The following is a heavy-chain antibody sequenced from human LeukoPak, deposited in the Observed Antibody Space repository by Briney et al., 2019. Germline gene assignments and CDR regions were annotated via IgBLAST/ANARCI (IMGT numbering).Heavy chain of an antibody. CDR2: INWNGGST. Sequence: PGGSLRLSCAASGFTFDDYGMSWVRQAPGKGLEWVSGINWNGGSTGYAVSVKGRFTISRDNAKNSLYLQMNSLRAEDTALYYCARGYSGYDRDPYYFDYWGQGTLVTVSS. CDR3: ARGYSGYDRDPYYFDY. V-gene: IGHV3-20*04. CDR1: GFTFDDYG. D-gene: IGHD5-12*01. J-gene: IGHJ4*02.